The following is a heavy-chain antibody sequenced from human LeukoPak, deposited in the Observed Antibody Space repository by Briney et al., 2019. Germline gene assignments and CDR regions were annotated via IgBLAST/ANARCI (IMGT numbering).Heavy chain of an antibody. V-gene: IGHV3-30-3*01. D-gene: IGHD3-22*01. CDR3: ARISGYSYNWFDP. J-gene: IGHJ5*02. Sequence: GGSLRLSCAASGFTFSSYAMHWVRQAPGKGLEWVAVISYDGSNKYYADSVKGRFTISRDNSKNTLYLQMNSLRAEDTAVYYCARISGYSYNWFDPWGQGTLVTVSS. CDR2: ISYDGSNK. CDR1: GFTFSSYA.